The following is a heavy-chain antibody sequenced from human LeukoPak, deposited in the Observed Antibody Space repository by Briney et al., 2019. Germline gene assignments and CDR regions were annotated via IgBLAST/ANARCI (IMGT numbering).Heavy chain of an antibody. CDR1: GGSVSDSRNY. CDR2: FYHTGGT. CDR3: GSSHSSSWYDF. V-gene: IGHV4-39*07. Sequence: PSETLSLTCTDSGGSVSDSRNYWGWIRQPPGKGLEWIGSFYHTGGTYYSPSFRSRVIISEDTSKNQFSLYFHSVTDADTAVYFCGSSHSSSWYDFWGQGTLVTVSS. J-gene: IGHJ4*02. D-gene: IGHD6-13*01.